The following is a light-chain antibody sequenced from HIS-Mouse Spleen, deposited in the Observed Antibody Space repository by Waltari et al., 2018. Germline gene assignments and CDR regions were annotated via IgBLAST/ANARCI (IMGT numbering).Light chain of an antibody. J-gene: IGKJ5*01. CDR1: QDISNY. CDR3: QQYDNLPIT. V-gene: IGKV1-33*01. Sequence: DIQMTQSPSSLSASVGDRVTITCQASQDISNYLNWYQQKPGKAPKLLIYDASNLETGVPSRCSGSGSGTDFTFTISSLQPEDIATYYCQQYDNLPITFGQGTRLEIK. CDR2: DAS.